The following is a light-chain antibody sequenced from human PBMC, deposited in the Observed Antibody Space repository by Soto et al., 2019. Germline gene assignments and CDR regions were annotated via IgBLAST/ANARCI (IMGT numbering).Light chain of an antibody. Sequence: QSVLTQPPSASGTPGQRVTISCSGSSSNIGSKYVYWYQQLPGTAPKLLIYRNNQRPSGVPDRFSGSKSGTSASLAISGLRSEDEADYYCAAWDDSLRAVVFGGGTQLTVL. J-gene: IGLJ2*01. CDR3: AAWDDSLRAVV. CDR1: SSNIGSKY. CDR2: RNN. V-gene: IGLV1-47*01.